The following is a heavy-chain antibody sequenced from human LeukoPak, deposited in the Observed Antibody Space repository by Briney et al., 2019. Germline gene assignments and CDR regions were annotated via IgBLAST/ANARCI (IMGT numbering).Heavy chain of an antibody. CDR1: GFTFSDYY. Sequence: SGGSLRLSCAASGFTFSDYYMSWIRQAPGKGLEWVSYISSSGSTIYYADSVKGRFTISRDNAKNSLYLQMNSLRAEDTAVYYCASTTTVTTFLGYWGQGTLVTVSS. CDR3: ASTTTVTTFLGY. D-gene: IGHD4-17*01. J-gene: IGHJ4*02. V-gene: IGHV3-11*01. CDR2: ISSSGSTI.